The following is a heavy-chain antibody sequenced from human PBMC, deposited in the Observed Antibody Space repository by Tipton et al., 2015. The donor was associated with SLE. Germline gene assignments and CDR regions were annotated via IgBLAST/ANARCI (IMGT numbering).Heavy chain of an antibody. J-gene: IGHJ4*02. CDR3: ATARIFGVPT. D-gene: IGHD3-3*01. CDR1: GGSFSGYY. CDR2: INHSGST. V-gene: IGHV4-34*01. Sequence: TLSLTCAVYGGSFSGYYWSWIRQPPGKGLEWIGEINHSGSTNYNPSLKSRVTISVDTSKNQFSLKLSSVTAADTAVYYCATARIFGVPTWGRGTLVIISS.